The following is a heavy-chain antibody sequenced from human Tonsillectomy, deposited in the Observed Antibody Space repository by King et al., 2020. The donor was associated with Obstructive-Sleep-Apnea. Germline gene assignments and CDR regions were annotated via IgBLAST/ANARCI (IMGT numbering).Heavy chain of an antibody. Sequence: QLVQSGGGVVQPGGSLRLSCTASGFIFSNYGMHWVRQAPGKGLEWVAFIRYDGTNRYYADSVKGRFTISRDNSKNTLYLQMSSLRAEDTAIYYCGKSVGDVYSSACPDNWGQGNQVSVSS. V-gene: IGHV3-30*02. CDR3: GKSVGDVYSSACPDN. CDR2: IRYDGTNR. J-gene: IGHJ4*02. D-gene: IGHD6-25*01. CDR1: GFIFSNYG.